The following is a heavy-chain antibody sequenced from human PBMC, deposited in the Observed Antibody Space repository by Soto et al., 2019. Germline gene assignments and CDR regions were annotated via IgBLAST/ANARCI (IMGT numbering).Heavy chain of an antibody. J-gene: IGHJ6*02. CDR2: ISSRSDI. V-gene: IGHV3-21*01. D-gene: IGHD2-2*02. Sequence: SCVGSGFHFSTSSINCVRHAPGKGLEWVSSISSRSDIYYADSVKGRFTISRDNAENSVSLQMNSLRAEDTAVYYCAREYTAWHLAYGLDVWGQGTPVTVSS. CDR3: AREYTAWHLAYGLDV. CDR1: GFHFSTSS.